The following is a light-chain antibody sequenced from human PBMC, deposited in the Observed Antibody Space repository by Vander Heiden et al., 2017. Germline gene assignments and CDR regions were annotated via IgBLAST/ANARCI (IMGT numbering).Light chain of an antibody. V-gene: IGKV1-5*03. CDR1: QSFGAW. Sequence: DIQMTQSPSTLSASVGDRVTISCRASQSFGAWVAWYQQKSGKAPKPLIYKTSTLETGVPSRFSGTGSGPEFHLTISSLQPDDFATYYCQHYNSFGQGTKLQI. J-gene: IGKJ2*01. CDR2: KTS. CDR3: QHYNS.